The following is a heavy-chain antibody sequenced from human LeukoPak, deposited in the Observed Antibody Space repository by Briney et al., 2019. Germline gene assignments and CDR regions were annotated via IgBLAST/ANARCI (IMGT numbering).Heavy chain of an antibody. V-gene: IGHV1-46*01. CDR3: ARGERSSWYNLDY. CDR1: GYTFTSYY. D-gene: IGHD6-13*01. Sequence: ASVKVSCKASGYTFTSYYMHWVRQAPGQGLECMGIINPSGGSTSYAQNVQGRLTLTRNTSTSPVYMELSSLRSEDTAVYYCARGERSSWYNLDYWGQGTLVTVSS. CDR2: INPSGGST. J-gene: IGHJ4*02.